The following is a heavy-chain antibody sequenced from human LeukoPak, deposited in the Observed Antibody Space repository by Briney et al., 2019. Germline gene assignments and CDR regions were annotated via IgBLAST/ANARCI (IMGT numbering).Heavy chain of an antibody. V-gene: IGHV3-21*01. D-gene: IGHD3-10*01. CDR2: ISSSSSYI. J-gene: IGHJ4*02. CDR1: GFTFSSYS. Sequence: GGSLRLSCAASGFTFSSYSMNWVRQAPGKGLERVSSISSSSSYIYYADSVKGRFTISRDNAKNSLYLQMNSLRAEDTAVYYCARVKFDYGSGSYYPLDYWGQGTLVTVSS. CDR3: ARVKFDYGSGSYYPLDY.